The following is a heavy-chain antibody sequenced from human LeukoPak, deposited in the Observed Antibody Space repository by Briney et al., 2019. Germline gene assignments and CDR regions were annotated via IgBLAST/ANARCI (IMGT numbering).Heavy chain of an antibody. Sequence: GGSLRLSCAASGFTFDDYAMHWVRQAPGKGLEWVSGISWNSGSIGYADSVKGRFTISRDNAKNSLYLQMNSLRAEDTAVYYCARVFPSVDDAFDIWGQGTMVTVSS. CDR1: GFTFDDYA. CDR2: ISWNSGSI. V-gene: IGHV3-9*01. J-gene: IGHJ3*02. D-gene: IGHD2-21*01. CDR3: ARVFPSVDDAFDI.